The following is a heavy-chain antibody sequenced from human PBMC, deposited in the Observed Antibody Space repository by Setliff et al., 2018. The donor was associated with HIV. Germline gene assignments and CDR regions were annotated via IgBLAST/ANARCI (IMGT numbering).Heavy chain of an antibody. CDR2: INPKSGGT. Sequence: ASVKVSCKASGYTFTGYYMHWVRQAPGQGPEWLGRINPKSGGTRYAQKFQGRVSMTRDTAISTAYMELSRLRSDDSAVYYCARLPFITIFGVLNGDNGFDIWGQGTMVTVSS. CDR3: ARLPFITIFGVLNGDNGFDI. D-gene: IGHD3-3*01. CDR1: GYTFTGYY. V-gene: IGHV1-2*06. J-gene: IGHJ3*02.